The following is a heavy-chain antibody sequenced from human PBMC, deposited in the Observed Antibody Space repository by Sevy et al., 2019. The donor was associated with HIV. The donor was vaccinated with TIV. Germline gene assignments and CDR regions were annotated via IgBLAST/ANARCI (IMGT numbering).Heavy chain of an antibody. CDR2: ISSSGSSI. J-gene: IGHJ5*02. CDR3: TRNGGALEDGFDP. CDR1: GFTFSSYD. Sequence: GGSLRLSCTASGFTFSSYDMNWVRQAPGKGLEWVSKISSSGSSIYYADSVKGRFTISRDNAKNLLNLRMNGLRAEDTAVYYGTRNGGALEDGFDPWGQGTLVTVSS. D-gene: IGHD3-3*01. V-gene: IGHV3-48*03.